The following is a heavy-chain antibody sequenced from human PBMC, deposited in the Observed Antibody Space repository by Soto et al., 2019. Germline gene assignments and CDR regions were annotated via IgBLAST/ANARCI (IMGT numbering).Heavy chain of an antibody. CDR2: INHSGST. J-gene: IGHJ5*02. CDR3: ARSSGWYRRWFDP. CDR1: GGSFSGYY. D-gene: IGHD6-19*01. Sequence: QVQLQQWGAGLLKPSETLSLTCAVYGGSFSGYYWSWIRQPPGKGLEWIGEINHSGSTNYNPSLTSRVTLSVDTSKNQFSLKLSSVTAADTAVYYCARSSGWYRRWFDPWGQGTLVTVSS. V-gene: IGHV4-34*01.